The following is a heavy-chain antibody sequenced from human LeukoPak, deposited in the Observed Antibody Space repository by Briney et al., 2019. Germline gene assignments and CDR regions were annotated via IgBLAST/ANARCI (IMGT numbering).Heavy chain of an antibody. J-gene: IGHJ4*02. D-gene: IGHD6-6*01. V-gene: IGHV4-39*07. CDR2: IYYSGST. CDR1: GGSISSSSYY. Sequence: SETLSLTCTVSGGSISSSSYYWGWIRQPPGKGLEWIGSIYYSGSTYYNPSLKSRVTISVDTSKNQFSLKLSSVTAADTAVYYCARDEYSRGFDYWGQGTLVTVSS. CDR3: ARDEYSRGFDY.